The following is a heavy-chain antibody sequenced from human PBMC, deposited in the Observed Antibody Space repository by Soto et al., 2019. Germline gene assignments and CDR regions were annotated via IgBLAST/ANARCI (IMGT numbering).Heavy chain of an antibody. D-gene: IGHD1-26*01. Sequence: QVQLVESGGGVVQPGRSLRLSCAASGFTFSGIGMHWVRQAPGKGLEWVALISDDGSNKYYAESVKGRFTISRDNSKNTLYLQMNSLRAEDTAVYYCAKEVYSGSYIFDYWGQGTLVTVSS. CDR1: GFTFSGIG. V-gene: IGHV3-30*18. CDR3: AKEVYSGSYIFDY. CDR2: ISDDGSNK. J-gene: IGHJ4*02.